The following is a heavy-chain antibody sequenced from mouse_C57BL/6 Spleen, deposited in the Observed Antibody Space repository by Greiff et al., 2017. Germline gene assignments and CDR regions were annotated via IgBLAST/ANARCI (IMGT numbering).Heavy chain of an antibody. CDR1: GYTFTSYW. J-gene: IGHJ2*01. V-gene: IGHV1-61*01. CDR2: IYPSDSET. Sequence: QVQLQQPGAELVRPGSSVKLSCKASGYTFTSYWMDWVKQRPGQGLEWIGNIYPSDSETHYNQKFKDKATLTVDKSSSTAYMQLSSLTSEDSAVYYCARDYSYAGGYFDYWGQGTTLTVSS. CDR3: ARDYSYAGGYFDY. D-gene: IGHD2-12*01.